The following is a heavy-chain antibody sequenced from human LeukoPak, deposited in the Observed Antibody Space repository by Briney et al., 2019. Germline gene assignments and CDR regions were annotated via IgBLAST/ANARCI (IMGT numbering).Heavy chain of an antibody. CDR3: ARDEPGIAVDVGVY. D-gene: IGHD6-19*01. Sequence: QSGGSLRLSCAASGFTFSNYNMNWVRQTPGKGLEWVSYISSSSTTIYYADSVRGRFTISRDNAKNSLYLQMNSLRAEDTAVYYCARDEPGIAVDVGVYWGQGTLVTVSS. V-gene: IGHV3-48*04. CDR1: GFTFSNYN. CDR2: ISSSSTTI. J-gene: IGHJ4*02.